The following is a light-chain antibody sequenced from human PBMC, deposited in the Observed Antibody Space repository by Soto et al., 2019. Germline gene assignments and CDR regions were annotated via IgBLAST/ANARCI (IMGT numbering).Light chain of an antibody. CDR1: QTISSR. V-gene: IGKV1-39*01. CDR2: AAS. J-gene: IGKJ1*01. CDR3: QQSHSRVT. Sequence: DIQMTQSPSSLSASVGASVTISCRASQTISSRLSWYTQEPGKAPRLLIYAASRLQSGVPSRFTGSGSGTDFTLTISGLQPEEFATYYCQQSHSRVTFGQGTKVDIK.